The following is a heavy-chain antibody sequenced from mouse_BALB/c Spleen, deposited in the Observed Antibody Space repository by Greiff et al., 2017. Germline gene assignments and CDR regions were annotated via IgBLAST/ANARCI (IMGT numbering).Heavy chain of an antibody. D-gene: IGHD1-1*01. J-gene: IGHJ1*01. V-gene: IGHV1-9*01. CDR1: GYTFSSYW. Sequence: VQLQQSGAELMKPGASVKISCKATGYTFSSYWIEWVKQRPGHGLEWIGEILPGSGSTNYNEKFKGKATFTADTSSNTAYMQLSSLTSEDSAVYYCARRYYGRYWYFDVWGAGTTVTVSS. CDR2: ILPGSGST. CDR3: ARRYYGRYWYFDV.